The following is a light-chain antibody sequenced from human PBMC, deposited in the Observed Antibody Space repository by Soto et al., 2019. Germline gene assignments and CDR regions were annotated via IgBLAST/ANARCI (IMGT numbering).Light chain of an antibody. CDR2: DAS. CDR3: QQYYSNPWT. Sequence: DIQMTQSPSTLSASVGDRVTITCRASQSISSWLAWYQQKPGKAPKLLIYDASSLESGVPSRFSGSGSGTEFTLTISSLQPDDFATYYCQQYYSNPWTFGQGTKVEIK. V-gene: IGKV1-5*01. J-gene: IGKJ1*01. CDR1: QSISSW.